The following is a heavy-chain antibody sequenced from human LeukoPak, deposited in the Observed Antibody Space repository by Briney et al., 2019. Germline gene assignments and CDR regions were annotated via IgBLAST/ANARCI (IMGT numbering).Heavy chain of an antibody. CDR2: IYSSGST. J-gene: IGHJ5*02. V-gene: IGHV4-61*02. D-gene: IGHD3-10*01. CDR1: GGSISSGSYY. CDR3: AREEKVRGVMVDP. Sequence: PSETLSLTCTVSGGSISSGSYYWSWIRQPAGKGLEWIGRIYSSGSTNYDPSLKSRVTISVDTSKSQFSLKLSSVTAADTAVYYCAREEKVRGVMVDPWGQGTLVTVSS.